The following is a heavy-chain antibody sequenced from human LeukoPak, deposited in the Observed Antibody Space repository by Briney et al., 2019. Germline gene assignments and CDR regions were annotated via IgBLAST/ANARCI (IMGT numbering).Heavy chain of an antibody. Sequence: SQTLSLTCTVSGGSISSGSYYWSWIRQPAGKGLEWIGRIYTSGSTNYNPSLKSRVTISVDTSKNQFSLKLSSVTAADTAVYYCARESLYSYGFNWGQEPWSPSPQ. J-gene: IGHJ4*01. D-gene: IGHD5-18*01. CDR3: ARESLYSYGFN. CDR2: IYTSGST. CDR1: GGSISSGSYY. V-gene: IGHV4-61*02.